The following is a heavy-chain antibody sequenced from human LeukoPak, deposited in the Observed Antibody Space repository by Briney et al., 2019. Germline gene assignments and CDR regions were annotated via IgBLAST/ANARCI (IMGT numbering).Heavy chain of an antibody. CDR1: GHSLTSYS. D-gene: IGHD3-10*01. J-gene: IGHJ4*02. CDR3: ARGFDGLGLKGQYFDY. V-gene: IGHV1-46*01. CDR2: INPSGGST. Sequence: ASVKVSCKAFGHSLTSYSMHWVRQAPGQGLEWMGIINPSGGSTSYAQNFQDRVTMTRDTSTSTVYMEVTRLRSEDTAVYYCARGFDGLGLKGQYFDYWGEGTLVSVSS.